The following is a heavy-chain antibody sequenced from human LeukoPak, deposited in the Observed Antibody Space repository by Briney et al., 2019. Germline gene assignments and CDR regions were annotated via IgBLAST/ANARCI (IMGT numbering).Heavy chain of an antibody. J-gene: IGHJ4*02. V-gene: IGHV4-4*02. CDR3: ASGGDLTPLDY. D-gene: IGHD3-16*01. CDR1: GGSISSNKW. CDR2: IYHSGST. Sequence: SETLSLTCAVSGGSISSNKWWNWVRQPPGKGLEWIGEIYHSGSTNYNPSLKSRVTISLDKSKNQFTLKLTSVTSADTAVYYCASGGDLTPLDYWGQGTLVTVSS.